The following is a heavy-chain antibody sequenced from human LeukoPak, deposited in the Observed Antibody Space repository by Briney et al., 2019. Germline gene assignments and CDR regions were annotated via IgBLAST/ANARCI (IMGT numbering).Heavy chain of an antibody. J-gene: IGHJ3*02. CDR2: IYYSGST. V-gene: IGHV4-39*01. D-gene: IGHD6-13*01. CDR3: ARPHFDAIAAAGGSAFDI. CDR1: GGSISSSSYY. Sequence: PSETLSLTCTVSGGSISSSSYYWGWIRQPPGKGLEWIGSIYYSGSTYYNPSLKSRVTISVDTSKNQFSPKLSSVTAADTAVYYCARPHFDAIAAAGGSAFDIWGQGTMVTVSS.